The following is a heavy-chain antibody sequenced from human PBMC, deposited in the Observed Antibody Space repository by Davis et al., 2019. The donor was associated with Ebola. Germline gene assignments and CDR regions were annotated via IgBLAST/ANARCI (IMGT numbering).Heavy chain of an antibody. D-gene: IGHD2-21*02. CDR1: GGSISSYY. J-gene: IGHJ4*02. Sequence: PSETLSLTCTVSGGSISSYYWSWVRQAPGKGLERVSAISGSGGSTYYADSVKGRFTISRDNSKNTLYLQMNSLRAEDTAVYYCAKVSNCGGDCPNYWGQGTLVTISS. CDR2: ISGSGGST. CDR3: AKVSNCGGDCPNY. V-gene: IGHV3-23*01.